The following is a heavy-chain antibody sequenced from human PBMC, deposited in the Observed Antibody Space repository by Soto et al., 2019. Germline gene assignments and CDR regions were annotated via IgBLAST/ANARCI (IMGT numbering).Heavy chain of an antibody. D-gene: IGHD3-9*01. CDR3: AKGLLRYFDWLPRGDWFDP. CDR2: ISGSGGST. Sequence: GGSLRLSCAASGFTFSSYAMSWVRQAPGKGLEWVSAISGSGGSTYYADSVKGRFTISRDNSKNTLYLQMNSLRAEDTAVYYCAKGLLRYFDWLPRGDWFDPWGQGTLVTVSS. V-gene: IGHV3-23*01. J-gene: IGHJ5*02. CDR1: GFTFSSYA.